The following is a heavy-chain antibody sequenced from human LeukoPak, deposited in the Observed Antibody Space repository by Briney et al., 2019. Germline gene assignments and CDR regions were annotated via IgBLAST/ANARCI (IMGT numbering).Heavy chain of an antibody. CDR1: GYTFTTYG. J-gene: IGHJ4*02. V-gene: IGHV1-18*01. CDR2: ISAYNGNT. D-gene: IGHD3-22*01. CDR3: ARSGYYYDSSGYYPGIDY. Sequence: ASVKVSCKTSGYTFTTYGISWVRQAPGQGLEWMGWISAYNGNTNYAQKLQGRVTMTTDTSTSTAYMELRSLRSDDTAVYYRARSGYYYDSSGYYPGIDYWGQGTLVTVSS.